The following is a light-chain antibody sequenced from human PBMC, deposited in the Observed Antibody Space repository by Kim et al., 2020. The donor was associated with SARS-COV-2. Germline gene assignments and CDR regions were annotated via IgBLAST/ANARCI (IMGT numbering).Light chain of an antibody. J-gene: IGLJ1*01. CDR2: GVS. Sequence: QSALTQPASVSGSPGQSITISCTGTSSDVGGYNYVSWYQQHPGKAPKLMIYGVSNRPSGVSNRLSGSKSGNTASLTISGLQAEDEADYYCSSYTSKSTLYVFGIGTKVTVL. CDR1: SSDVGGYNY. CDR3: SSYTSKSTLYV. V-gene: IGLV2-14*03.